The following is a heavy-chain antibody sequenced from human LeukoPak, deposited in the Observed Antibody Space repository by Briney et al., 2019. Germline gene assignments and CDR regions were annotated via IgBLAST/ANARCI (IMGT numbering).Heavy chain of an antibody. J-gene: IGHJ4*02. D-gene: IGHD6-19*01. V-gene: IGHV1-69*13. CDR3: ARWAGIVVAASYYFDY. CDR1: GYTFTSYY. CDR2: IIPIFGTA. Sequence: SVKVSCKASGYTFTSYYMHWVRQAPGQGLEWMGGIIPIFGTANYAQKFQGRVTITADESTSTAYMELSSLRSEDTAVYYCARWAGIVVAASYYFDYWGQGTLVTVSS.